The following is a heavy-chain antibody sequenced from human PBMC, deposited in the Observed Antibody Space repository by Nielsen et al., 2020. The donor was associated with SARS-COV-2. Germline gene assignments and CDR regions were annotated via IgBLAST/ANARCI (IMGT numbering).Heavy chain of an antibody. D-gene: IGHD3-22*01. CDR3: ARAGGIDYYYDSSGYYHWYFDL. Sequence: WIRQPPGKGLEWIGYIYYSGSTNYNPSLKSRGTISVDTSKNQFSLKLSSVTAADTAVYYCARAGGIDYYYDSSGYYHWYFDLWGRGTLVTVSS. V-gene: IGHV4-59*01. CDR2: IYYSGST. J-gene: IGHJ2*01.